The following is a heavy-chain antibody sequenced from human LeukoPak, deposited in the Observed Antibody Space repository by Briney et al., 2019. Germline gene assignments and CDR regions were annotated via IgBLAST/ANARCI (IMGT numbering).Heavy chain of an antibody. CDR3: ARDLLRGLVNWFDP. CDR2: IYHSGST. Sequence: SETLSLTCTVSGYSISSGYYWGWIRQPPGKGLEWIGSIYHSGSTYYNPSLKSRVTISVDTSKNQFSLKLSSVTAADTAVYYCARDLLRGLVNWFDPWGQGTLVTVSS. CDR1: GYSISSGYY. D-gene: IGHD4-17*01. J-gene: IGHJ5*02. V-gene: IGHV4-38-2*02.